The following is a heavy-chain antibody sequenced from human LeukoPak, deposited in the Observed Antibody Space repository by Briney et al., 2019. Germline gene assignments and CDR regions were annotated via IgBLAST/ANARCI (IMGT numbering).Heavy chain of an antibody. V-gene: IGHV4-34*01. J-gene: IGHJ3*02. CDR1: GGSFSGHY. Sequence: PSETLSLTCAVYGGSFSGHYWSWIRQPPGKGLEWIGEINHSGSTNYNPSLKSRVTISVDTSKNQFSLKLSSVTAADTAVYYCARHEWGITNAFDIWGHGTMFTVSS. CDR3: ARHEWGITNAFDI. D-gene: IGHD1-14*01. CDR2: INHSGST.